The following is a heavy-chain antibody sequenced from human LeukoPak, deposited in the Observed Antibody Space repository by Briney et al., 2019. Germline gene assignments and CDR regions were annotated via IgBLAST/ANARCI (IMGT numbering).Heavy chain of an antibody. Sequence: GGSLRLSCAASGFTFSNHWMSWVRQAPGKGLEWVANIKQDGSEKYYVDSVKGRLSISRDNAKNSLYLQMNSLRAEDTAVYYCARAVVTLLFDYWGQGTLVTVSS. V-gene: IGHV3-7*01. D-gene: IGHD4-23*01. CDR3: ARAVVTLLFDY. J-gene: IGHJ4*02. CDR2: IKQDGSEK. CDR1: GFTFSNHW.